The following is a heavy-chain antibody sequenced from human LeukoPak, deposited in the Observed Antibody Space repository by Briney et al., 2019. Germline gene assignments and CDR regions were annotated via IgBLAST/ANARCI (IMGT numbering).Heavy chain of an antibody. Sequence: GASVTVSCTTSGYTFIKYAINWVRQAPGQGLEWMGWINTNTGNPTYAQGFTGHFVFSLDTSVSTAYLQINSLATEDTAIYYCARSNNDGDYLGVGFDYWGQGALVTVSS. CDR3: ARSNNDGDYLGVGFDY. CDR1: GYTFIKYA. CDR2: INTNTGNP. J-gene: IGHJ4*02. D-gene: IGHD4-17*01. V-gene: IGHV7-4-1*02.